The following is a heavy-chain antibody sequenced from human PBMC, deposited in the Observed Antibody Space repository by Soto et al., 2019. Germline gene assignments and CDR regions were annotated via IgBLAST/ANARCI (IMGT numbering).Heavy chain of an antibody. V-gene: IGHV1-69*13. J-gene: IGHJ6*02. Sequence: SVKVSCKASGYTFTSYGISWVRQAPGQGLEWMGGIIAYFGTANYAQKFQGRVTITADESTSTAYMELSSLRSEDTAVYYCARVAVNYYYYYGMDVWGQGTTVTVSS. CDR1: GYTFTSYG. CDR2: IIAYFGTA. CDR3: ARVAVNYYYYYGMDV. D-gene: IGHD3-22*01.